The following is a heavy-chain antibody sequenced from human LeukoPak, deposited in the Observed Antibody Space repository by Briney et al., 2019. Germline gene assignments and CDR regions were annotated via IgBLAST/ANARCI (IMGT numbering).Heavy chain of an antibody. CDR1: GFTISNYA. D-gene: IGHD2-8*02. CDR2: ITGAGDT. J-gene: IGHJ5*02. V-gene: IGHV3-23*01. CDR3: AKGKAPGAVDGFDP. Sequence: GGSLRLSCAASGFTISNYAMMWVRQAPGKGLEWVSSITGAGDTIYVDSVKGRFTVSRDNTKNTLYLQINRLTAEDTALYYCAKGKAPGAVDGFDPWGQGTLVTVSS.